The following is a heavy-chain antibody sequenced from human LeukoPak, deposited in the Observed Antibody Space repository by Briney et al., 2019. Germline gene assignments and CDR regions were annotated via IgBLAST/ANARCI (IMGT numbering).Heavy chain of an antibody. CDR3: ASDLRSSGWYGPGG. CDR2: ISSSSSTI. CDR1: GCTFSSYS. D-gene: IGHD6-19*01. V-gene: IGHV3-48*02. J-gene: IGHJ4*02. Sequence: GGTLRLSCAASGCTFSSYSKNWVRKAPGTGMEWVSYISSSSSTIYYADSVKGRFTISRDNAKNSLYLQMNSLRDEDTAVYYCASDLRSSGWYGPGGWGQGTLVTVSS.